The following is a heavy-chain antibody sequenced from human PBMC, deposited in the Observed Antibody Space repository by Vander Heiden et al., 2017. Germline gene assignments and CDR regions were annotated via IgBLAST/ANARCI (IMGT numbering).Heavy chain of an antibody. Sequence: QVQLVESGGGVVQPGRSLRLSCAASGFTFSSYGMHWVRQAPGKGLEWVAVIWYDGRKKDDADSVKGRFTISRDNSKNTLYLKMKRLRAEDTAVYYCAREAEGSSDYWGQGTMVTVYS. CDR3: AREAEGSSDY. V-gene: IGHV3-33*01. J-gene: IGHJ4*02. CDR1: GFTFSSYG. CDR2: IWYDGRKK.